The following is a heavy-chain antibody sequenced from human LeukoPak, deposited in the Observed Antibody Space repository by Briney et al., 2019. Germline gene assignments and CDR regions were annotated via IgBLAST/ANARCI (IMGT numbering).Heavy chain of an antibody. J-gene: IGHJ4*02. CDR1: GFTFDDYA. CDR2: ISWNSGSI. Sequence: GGSLRLSCAASGFTFDDYAMHWVRQAPGKGLEWVSGISWNSGSIGYADSVKGRFTISRDNAKNSLYLQMNSLRAEDTALYYCAKEEGAVAPSLFDYWGQGTLVTVSP. CDR3: AKEEGAVAPSLFDY. V-gene: IGHV3-9*01. D-gene: IGHD6-19*01.